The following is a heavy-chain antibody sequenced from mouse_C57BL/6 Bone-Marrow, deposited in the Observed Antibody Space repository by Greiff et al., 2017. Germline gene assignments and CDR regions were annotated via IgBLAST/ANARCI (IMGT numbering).Heavy chain of an antibody. V-gene: IGHV1-5*01. Sequence: VQLQQSGTVLARPGASVKMSCKTSGYTFTSYWMHWVKQRPGQGLEWIGAIYPGNSDTSYNQKFKCKAKLTAVTSASTAYMELSSLTNEDSAVYYCTYDYDDGDWYFDVWGTGTTVTVSS. J-gene: IGHJ1*03. CDR1: GYTFTSYW. CDR3: TYDYDDGDWYFDV. CDR2: IYPGNSDT. D-gene: IGHD2-4*01.